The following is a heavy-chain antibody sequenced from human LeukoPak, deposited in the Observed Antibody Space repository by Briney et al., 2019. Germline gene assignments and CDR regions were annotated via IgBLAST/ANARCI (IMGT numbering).Heavy chain of an antibody. V-gene: IGHV4-30-2*01. D-gene: IGHD2-15*01. Sequence: SETLSLTCAVSGGSISSGGYSWSWIRQPPGKGLEWIGYIYHSGSTNYNPSLKSRVTISVDRSKNQFSLKLSSVTAADTAEYYCARVMGYCSGGSCYGRSYFDYWGQGTLVTVSS. J-gene: IGHJ4*02. CDR2: IYHSGST. CDR3: ARVMGYCSGGSCYGRSYFDY. CDR1: GGSISSGGYS.